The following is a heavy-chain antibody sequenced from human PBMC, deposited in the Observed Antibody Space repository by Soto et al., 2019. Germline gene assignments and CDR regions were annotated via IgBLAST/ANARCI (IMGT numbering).Heavy chain of an antibody. CDR3: ARGRGRIYYGSGRDYFYGMDV. Sequence: SETLSLTCTVSGGSISSVSYYWTWIRQPPGKGLEWIGDIHHSDDTTYNPSPSLKSRVTISLDTSKNQFTLKLSSVTAADTAVYYCARGRGRIYYGSGRDYFYGMDVWGQGTTVTVSS. V-gene: IGHV4-39*06. CDR2: IHHSDDT. D-gene: IGHD3-10*01. J-gene: IGHJ6*02. CDR1: GGSISSVSYY.